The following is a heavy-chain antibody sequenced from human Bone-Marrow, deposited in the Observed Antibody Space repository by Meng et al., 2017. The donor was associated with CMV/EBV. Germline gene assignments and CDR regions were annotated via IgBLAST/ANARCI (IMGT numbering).Heavy chain of an antibody. D-gene: IGHD3-3*01. CDR2: INHSGST. J-gene: IGHJ4*02. CDR1: GGSVSSGSYY. Sequence: GSLRLSCTVSGGSVSSGSYYWSWIRQPPGKGLEWIGEINHSGSTNYNPSLKSRVTISVDTSKNQFSLKLSSVTAADTAVYYCARRRYYDFWSGYYCFDYWGQGTLVTVSS. CDR3: ARRRYYDFWSGYYCFDY. V-gene: IGHV4-39*07.